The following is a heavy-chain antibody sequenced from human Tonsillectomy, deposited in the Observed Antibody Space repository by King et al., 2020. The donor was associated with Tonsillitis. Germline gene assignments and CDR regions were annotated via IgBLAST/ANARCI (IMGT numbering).Heavy chain of an antibody. D-gene: IGHD2-15*01. CDR2: INPNTGGT. CDR1: GYTFTDFY. J-gene: IGHJ6*02. Sequence: VQLVQSGAEVKKPGASVKVSCKASGYTFTDFYIHWVRQAPGQGLEWVGWINPNTGGTNYALRFQGRVTMTMDTSISTAYMELSRLTSDDTAVYYCARRHCSGGSCICYYYYAMDVWGQGTAVTVSS. V-gene: IGHV1-2*02. CDR3: ARRHCSGGSCICYYYYAMDV.